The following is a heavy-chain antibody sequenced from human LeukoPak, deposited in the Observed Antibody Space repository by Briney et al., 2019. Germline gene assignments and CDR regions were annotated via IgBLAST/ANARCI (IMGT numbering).Heavy chain of an antibody. Sequence: SETLSLTCTVSGGSISSYYWSWIRQPPGKGLERIGYIYYSGSTNYNPSLKSRVTISVDTSKNQFSLKLSSVTAADTAVYYCARGVSGSYPDDFDYWGQGTLVTVSS. V-gene: IGHV4-59*01. D-gene: IGHD3-10*01. CDR2: IYYSGST. CDR1: GGSISSYY. J-gene: IGHJ4*02. CDR3: ARGVSGSYPDDFDY.